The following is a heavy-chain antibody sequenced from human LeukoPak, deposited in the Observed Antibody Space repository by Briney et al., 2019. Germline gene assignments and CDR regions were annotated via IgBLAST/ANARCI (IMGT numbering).Heavy chain of an antibody. D-gene: IGHD3-22*01. V-gene: IGHV4-59*01. CDR2: IYYSGST. CDR3: ARARSSGHSFDY. J-gene: IGHJ4*02. CDR1: GDSISSYY. Sequence: SETLSLTCTVSGDSISSYYWNWIRQPPGKGLEWIGYIYYSGSTNYNPSLKSRVTISVDTSKNQFSLKLSSVTAADTAVYYCARARSSGHSFDYWGQGTLVTVSS.